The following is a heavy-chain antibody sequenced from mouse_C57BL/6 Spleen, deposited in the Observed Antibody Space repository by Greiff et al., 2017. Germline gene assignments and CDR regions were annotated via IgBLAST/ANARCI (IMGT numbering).Heavy chain of an antibody. CDR2: INPGSGGT. CDR1: GYAFTNYL. D-gene: IGHD1-1*01. Sequence: LVESGAELVRPGTSVKVSCKASGYAFTNYLIEWVKQRPGQGLEWIGVINPGSGGTNYNEKFKGKATLTADKSSSTAYMQLSSLTSEDSAVYFCARDTTVVATGYFDVWGTGTTVTVSS. CDR3: ARDTTVVATGYFDV. V-gene: IGHV1-54*01. J-gene: IGHJ1*03.